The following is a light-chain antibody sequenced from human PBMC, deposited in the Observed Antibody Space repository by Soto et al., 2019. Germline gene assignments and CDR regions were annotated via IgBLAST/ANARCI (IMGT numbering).Light chain of an antibody. CDR2: DNN. CDR3: ETWDSSLSAGV. Sequence: QSVLTQPPSVSAAPRQRVTISCSGSSSNIGDNYVSWYQHLPGTAPKLLIYDNNKRPSGIPDRFSGSKSGTSATLGITGLQTGDEADYYCETWDSSLSAGVFGGGTKLTVL. J-gene: IGLJ2*01. V-gene: IGLV1-51*01. CDR1: SSNIGDNY.